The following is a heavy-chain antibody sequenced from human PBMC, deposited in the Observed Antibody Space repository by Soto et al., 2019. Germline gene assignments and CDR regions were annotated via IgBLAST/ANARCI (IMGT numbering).Heavy chain of an antibody. J-gene: IGHJ4*02. CDR3: ARQRTTVVTQAYFDH. V-gene: IGHV4-39*01. CDR2: SYYSGRT. Sequence: EILSITCIVSGESIRSSSYSWCWIRHPPGKGLDWIGSSYYSGRTYYNPSFKSRLTISIDTSKNQFSLKLSSVTATDTAVYYCARQRTTVVTQAYFDHWGQGALVTVSS. D-gene: IGHD2-21*02. CDR1: GESIRSSSYS.